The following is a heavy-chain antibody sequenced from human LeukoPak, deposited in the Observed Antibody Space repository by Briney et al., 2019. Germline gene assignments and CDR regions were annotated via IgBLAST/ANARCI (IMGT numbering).Heavy chain of an antibody. CDR1: GGSISSGSYY. CDR2: IYTSGST. Sequence: PSETLSLTCTVSGGSISSGSYYWSWIRQPAGKGLEWIGRIYTSGSTNYNPSLKSRVTISLDTSKNQFSLKLSSVTAADTAVYYCARDIYNWNYGSDAFDIWGQGTMVTVSS. V-gene: IGHV4-61*02. D-gene: IGHD1-7*01. CDR3: ARDIYNWNYGSDAFDI. J-gene: IGHJ3*02.